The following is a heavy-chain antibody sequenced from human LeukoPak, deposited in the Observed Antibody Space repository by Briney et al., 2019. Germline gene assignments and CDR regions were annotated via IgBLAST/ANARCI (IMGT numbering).Heavy chain of an antibody. CDR3: TRQGDSSSLGV. J-gene: IGHJ4*02. CDR2: IRSKANSYAT. V-gene: IGHV3-73*01. Sequence: GGSLRLSCAASGFTFSGSAMHWVRQASGKGLEWVGRIRSKANSYATAYAASVKGRFTISRDDSKNTAYLQMNSLKTEDTAVYYCTRQGDSSSLGVWGQGTLVTVSS. CDR1: GFTFSGSA. D-gene: IGHD6-13*01.